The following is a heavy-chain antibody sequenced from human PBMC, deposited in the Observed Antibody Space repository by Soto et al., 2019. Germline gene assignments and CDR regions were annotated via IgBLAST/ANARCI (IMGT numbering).Heavy chain of an antibody. V-gene: IGHV1-69*13. CDR3: ARGDSGYVWFNEI. Sequence: GASVKVSCKAAGGLFSTYAISWVRQAPGQGLEWMGGIIPVFATTYYAEKFEGRVTITADESTNTAYMELRSLRSEDTAMYYCARGDSGYVWFNEIWGQGTLVTVSS. CDR1: GGLFSTYA. D-gene: IGHD3-22*01. CDR2: IIPVFATT. J-gene: IGHJ4*02.